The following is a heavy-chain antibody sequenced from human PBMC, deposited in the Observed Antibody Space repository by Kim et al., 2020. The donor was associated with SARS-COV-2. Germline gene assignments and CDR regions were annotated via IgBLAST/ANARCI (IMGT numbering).Heavy chain of an antibody. CDR1: GYTFTSYA. J-gene: IGHJ5*02. CDR2: INAGNGNT. CDR3: ARGPGWIQLWLNWFDP. V-gene: IGHV1-3*01. Sequence: ASVKVSCKASGYTFTSYAMHWVRQAPGQRLEWMGWINAGNGNTKYSQKFQGRVTITRDTSASTAYMELSSLRSEDTAVYYCARGPGWIQLWLNWFDPWGQGTLVTVSS. D-gene: IGHD5-18*01.